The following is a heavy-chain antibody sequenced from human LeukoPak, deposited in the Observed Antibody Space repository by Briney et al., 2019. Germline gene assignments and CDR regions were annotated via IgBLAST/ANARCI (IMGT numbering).Heavy chain of an antibody. CDR3: ARGVGATYDY. Sequence: PGGSLRLSCAASGFIFTMYSMSWVRQAPGKRLEWVSYISSSGSYIYYADSVNGRFTVSRDNARNSLYLQMNSLRAEDTAVHYCARGVGATYDYWGQGTLVTVSS. CDR2: ISSSGSYI. D-gene: IGHD1-26*01. CDR1: GFIFTMYS. J-gene: IGHJ4*02. V-gene: IGHV3-21*01.